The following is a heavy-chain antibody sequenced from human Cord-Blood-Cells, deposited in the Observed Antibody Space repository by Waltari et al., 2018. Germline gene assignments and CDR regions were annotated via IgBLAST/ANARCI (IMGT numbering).Heavy chain of an antibody. V-gene: IGHV4-39*02. J-gene: IGHJ5*02. CDR2: IYYSGST. CDR3: AREAGTTFWFDP. CDR1: GGSISSSSYY. D-gene: IGHD1-7*01. Sequence: QLQLQESGPGLVKPSETLSLTCTVPGGSISSSSYYWGWIRQPPGKGLEWIGSIYYSGSTYYNPSLKSRVTISVDTSKNQFSLKLSSVTAADTAVYYCAREAGTTFWFDPWGQGTLVTVSS.